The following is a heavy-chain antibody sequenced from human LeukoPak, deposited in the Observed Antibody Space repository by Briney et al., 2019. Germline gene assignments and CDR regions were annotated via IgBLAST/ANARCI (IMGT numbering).Heavy chain of an antibody. V-gene: IGHV1-46*01. Sequence: ATVKVSCKASGYTFTSYYMHWVRQAPGQGLEWMGIINPSGGSTSYAKKFQGRVTMTRDTSTSTVYMELSSLRSEDTAVYYCARVPINCSGGSCNWFDPWGQGTLVTVSS. CDR2: INPSGGST. CDR3: ARVPINCSGGSCNWFDP. D-gene: IGHD2-15*01. J-gene: IGHJ5*02. CDR1: GYTFTSYY.